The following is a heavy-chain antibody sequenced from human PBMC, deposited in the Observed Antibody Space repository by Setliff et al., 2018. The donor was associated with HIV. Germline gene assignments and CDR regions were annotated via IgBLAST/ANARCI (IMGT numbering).Heavy chain of an antibody. CDR1: GGSMRGYY. J-gene: IGHJ4*02. CDR3: ARRRSVALSPFDY. V-gene: IGHV4-59*08. CDR2: VYFSGTA. Sequence: SETLSLTCSVSGGSMRGYYWSWIRQPPGNGLEYIGDVYFSGTANYNSSLKSRVTISIDTSRSHFSLRLTSVTAADTAVYYCARRRSVALSPFDYWGQGALVTVSS.